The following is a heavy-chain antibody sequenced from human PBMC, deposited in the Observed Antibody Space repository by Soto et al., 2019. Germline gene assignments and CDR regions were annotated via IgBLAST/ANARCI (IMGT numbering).Heavy chain of an antibody. V-gene: IGHV3-66*01. CDR3: AREGDGYYYDSSGYGT. Sequence: GGSLRLSCAASGFTVSSNYMSWVRQAPGKGLEWVSVIYSGGSTYYADSVKGRFTISRDNSKNTLYLQMNSLRAEDTAVYYCAREGDGYYYDSSGYGTWGQGTMVTVSS. CDR1: GFTVSSNY. CDR2: IYSGGST. J-gene: IGHJ3*01. D-gene: IGHD3-22*01.